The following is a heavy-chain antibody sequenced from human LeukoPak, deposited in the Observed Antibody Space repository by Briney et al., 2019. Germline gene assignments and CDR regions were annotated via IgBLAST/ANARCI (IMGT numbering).Heavy chain of an antibody. J-gene: IGHJ4*02. CDR2: IYYSGST. D-gene: IGHD6-19*01. Sequence: PSETLSLTCTISGASISTFYWSWLRQPPGKGLEWIGYIYYSGSTIYNPSLKSRLTISVDTSKNQFSLTLSSVIAADTAVYYCARGGTENSGWPFFDFWGQEPQVTVSS. CDR3: ARGGTENSGWPFFDF. V-gene: IGHV4-59*01. CDR1: GASISTFY.